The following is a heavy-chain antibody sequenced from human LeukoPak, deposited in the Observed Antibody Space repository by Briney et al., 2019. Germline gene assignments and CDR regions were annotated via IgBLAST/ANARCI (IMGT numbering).Heavy chain of an antibody. J-gene: IGHJ4*02. CDR2: ISGYSGST. CDR1: GYTFSTYS. Sequence: GSVKVSCKTSGYTFSTYSFNWVRQAPGQGLEWMGWISGYSGSTNYAQKLQGRVTMTTDTSTTTAYMELRSLKSDDTAVYYCARGHSSGRDYYFDTWGQGTLVTVSS. CDR3: ARGHSSGRDYYFDT. V-gene: IGHV1-18*01. D-gene: IGHD6-19*01.